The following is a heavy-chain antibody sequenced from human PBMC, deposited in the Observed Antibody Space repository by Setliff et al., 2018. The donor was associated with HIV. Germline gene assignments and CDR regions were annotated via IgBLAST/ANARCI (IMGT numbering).Heavy chain of an antibody. Sequence: SLRLSCAASGFTFSSFDMNWVRQAPGKGLDWVSYMSGSGTTIYYADSVKGRFTISRDNAKNSLYLQMDSLRAEDTAVYYCARGGSYYYDTSGFLDYWGPGTLVTVSS. CDR3: ARGGSYYYDTSGFLDY. D-gene: IGHD3-22*01. J-gene: IGHJ4*02. CDR2: MSGSGTTI. V-gene: IGHV3-48*03. CDR1: GFTFSSFD.